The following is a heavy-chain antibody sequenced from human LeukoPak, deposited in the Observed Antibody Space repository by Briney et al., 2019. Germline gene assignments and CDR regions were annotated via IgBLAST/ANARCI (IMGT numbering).Heavy chain of an antibody. Sequence: GGSLRLSCAASGFTFSNYANHWVRQGPGKGLEWVAVISYDGSHQDYADSVKGRFTISRDNSKNTLYLHMNSLRAEDTAVYYCARGARRGDDYRGFFDYWGQGTLVTVSS. V-gene: IGHV3-30*04. D-gene: IGHD4-11*01. CDR1: GFTFSNYA. J-gene: IGHJ4*02. CDR3: ARGARRGDDYRGFFDY. CDR2: ISYDGSHQ.